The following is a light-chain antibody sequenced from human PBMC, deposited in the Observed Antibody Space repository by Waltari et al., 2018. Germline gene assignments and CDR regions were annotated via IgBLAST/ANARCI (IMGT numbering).Light chain of an antibody. CDR2: WAS. J-gene: IGKJ2*01. Sequence: DIVMTQSPASLAVCLGGRATTNCKSSTSVLYIPNQKNYLAWYQQKPGQPPNLLIYWASTRESGVPDRFSGSGSGTNFTLTISSLQAEDVAVYYCQQHYTAPVTFGQGTKLEI. V-gene: IGKV4-1*01. CDR3: QQHYTAPVT. CDR1: TSVLYIPNQKNY.